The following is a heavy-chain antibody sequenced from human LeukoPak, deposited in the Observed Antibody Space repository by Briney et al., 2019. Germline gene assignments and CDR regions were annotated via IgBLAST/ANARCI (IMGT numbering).Heavy chain of an antibody. Sequence: GGSLRLTCAASGFTFSSYAMSWVRQAPGKELEWVSAISGSGGSTYYADSVKGRFTISRDNSKNTLYLQMNSLRAEDTAVYYCAKVYSSGWYYFDYWGQGTLVTVSS. J-gene: IGHJ4*02. CDR1: GFTFSSYA. D-gene: IGHD6-19*01. CDR2: ISGSGGST. V-gene: IGHV3-23*01. CDR3: AKVYSSGWYYFDY.